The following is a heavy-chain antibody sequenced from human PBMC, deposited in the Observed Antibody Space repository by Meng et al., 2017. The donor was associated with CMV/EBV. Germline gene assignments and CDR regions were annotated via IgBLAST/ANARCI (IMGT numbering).Heavy chain of an antibody. CDR3: ARFDNWKACFDY. J-gene: IGHJ4*02. CDR2: INHSGST. D-gene: IGHD1-20*01. CDR1: GGSFSGYY. V-gene: IGHV4-34*01. Sequence: SQTLSLTCAVYGGSFSGYYWSWIRQPPGKGLEWIGEINHSGSTNYNPSLKSRVTISVDTSKNQFSLKLSSVTAADTAAYYCARFDNWKACFDYWGQGTLVTVSS.